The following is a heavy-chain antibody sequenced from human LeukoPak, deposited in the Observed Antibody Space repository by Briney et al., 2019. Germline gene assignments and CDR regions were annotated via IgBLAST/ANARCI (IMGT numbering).Heavy chain of an antibody. CDR1: GFTFSSYE. J-gene: IGHJ4*02. D-gene: IGHD4-17*01. CDR3: ARVDYGASFIDY. V-gene: IGHV3-48*03. Sequence: GGSLRLSCAASGFTFSSYEMNWVRQAPGKGLEWVSYISSSGSTKYYADSVKGRFTISRDNAKNSLYLQINNLRAEDTGVYYCARVDYGASFIDYWGQGTLVTVSS. CDR2: ISSSGSTK.